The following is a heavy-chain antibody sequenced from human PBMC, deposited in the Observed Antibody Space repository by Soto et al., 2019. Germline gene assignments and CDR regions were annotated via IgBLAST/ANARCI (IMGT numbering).Heavy chain of an antibody. D-gene: IGHD2-15*01. Sequence: QVQLVQSGAAVKKHGSSVKVSCKASGGTFSSYAISWVRQAPGQGLEWMGGIIPIFGTANYAQKFQGRVTITADESTSTAYMELSSLRSEDTAVYYCAISPQYCSGGSCYFNYWGQGTLVTVSS. J-gene: IGHJ4*02. CDR2: IIPIFGTA. CDR3: AISPQYCSGGSCYFNY. V-gene: IGHV1-69*01. CDR1: GGTFSSYA.